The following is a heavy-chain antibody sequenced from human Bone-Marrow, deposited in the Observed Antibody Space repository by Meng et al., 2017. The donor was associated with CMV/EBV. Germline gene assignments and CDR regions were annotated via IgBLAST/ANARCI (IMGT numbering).Heavy chain of an antibody. CDR3: ARTRYSGSSFYFDY. J-gene: IGHJ4*02. CDR2: IYYSGST. CDR1: GGSISSSSYY. V-gene: IGHV4-39*07. Sequence: SETLSLTCTVSGGSISSSSYYWGWIRQPPGKGLEWIGSIYYSGSTYYNPSLKSRVTISVDTSKNQFSLKLSSVTAADTAVYYCARTRYSGSSFYFDYWGQGALVTVSS. D-gene: IGHD6-6*01.